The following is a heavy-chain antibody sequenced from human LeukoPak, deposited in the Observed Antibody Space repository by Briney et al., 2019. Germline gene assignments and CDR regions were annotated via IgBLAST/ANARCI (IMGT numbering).Heavy chain of an antibody. CDR3: ARGPAGVVPAATIFDY. J-gene: IGHJ4*02. D-gene: IGHD2-2*01. Sequence: SETLSLTCAVYGGSFSGYYWSWIRQPPGKGLEWIGEINHSGSTNYNPSLKSRVTISVGTSKNQFSLKLSSVTAADTAVYYCARGPAGVVPAATIFDYWGQGTLVTVSS. CDR1: GGSFSGYY. V-gene: IGHV4-34*01. CDR2: INHSGST.